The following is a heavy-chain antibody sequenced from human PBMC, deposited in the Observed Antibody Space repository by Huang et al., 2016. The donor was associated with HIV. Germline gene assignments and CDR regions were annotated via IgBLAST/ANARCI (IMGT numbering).Heavy chain of an antibody. V-gene: IGHV3-7*01. CDR2: IKHDESEK. CDR3: ATKTAGMDI. CDR1: TFTIGAYW. Sequence: VESGGRSVQPGGSIKLSCVGSTFTIGAYWMSWVRQPPGKGVEWVANIKHDESEKYYVDSVKGRFNISRDNARKVLFLEMDDLRVEDTAIYFCATKTAGMDIWGQGTTVTVSS. D-gene: IGHD1-7*01. J-gene: IGHJ6*02.